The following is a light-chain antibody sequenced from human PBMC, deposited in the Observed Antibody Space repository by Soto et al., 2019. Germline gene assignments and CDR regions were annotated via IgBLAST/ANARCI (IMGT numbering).Light chain of an antibody. CDR1: HDISTW. CDR3: QQANDFPFT. J-gene: IGKJ5*01. V-gene: IGKV1D-12*01. Sequence: DTQMTQSPSSVSASVGDRVTITCRASHDISTWLAWYQQKPGKAPNLLIYAASSLPSGVPSRFSGSGSGTDFTLTISSLQPEDFATYYCQQANDFPFTFGQGTRLVIK. CDR2: AAS.